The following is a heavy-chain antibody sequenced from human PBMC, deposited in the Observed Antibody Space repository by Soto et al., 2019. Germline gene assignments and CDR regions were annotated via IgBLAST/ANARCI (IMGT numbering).Heavy chain of an antibody. Sequence: QVQLVQSGAEVKKPGASVKVSCKASGYTFTSYAMHWVRQAPGQRLEWMGWINAGNGNTKYSQKFQGRITITRDTSASTAYRELSSLRSEDTNVYYCASGLGITIFGVPHQPLDYWGQGTLVTVSS. D-gene: IGHD3-3*01. CDR1: GYTFTSYA. CDR2: INAGNGNT. CDR3: ASGLGITIFGVPHQPLDY. V-gene: IGHV1-3*01. J-gene: IGHJ4*02.